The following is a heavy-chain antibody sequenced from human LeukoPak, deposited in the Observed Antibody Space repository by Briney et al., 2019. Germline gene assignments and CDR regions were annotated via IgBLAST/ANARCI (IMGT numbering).Heavy chain of an antibody. Sequence: GGSLRLSCAASGFTVSSNYMSWVRQAPGKGLEWVSVIYSGGSTYYADSVKGRFTISRDSSKNTLYLQMNSLRAEDTAVYYCARGDGGSSWYENYYYYGMDVWGQGTTVTVSS. CDR3: ARGDGGSSWYENYYYYGMDV. D-gene: IGHD6-13*01. J-gene: IGHJ6*02. CDR1: GFTVSSNY. CDR2: IYSGGST. V-gene: IGHV3-53*01.